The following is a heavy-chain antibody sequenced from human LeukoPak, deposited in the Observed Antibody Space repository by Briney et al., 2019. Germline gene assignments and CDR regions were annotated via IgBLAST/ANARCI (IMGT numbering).Heavy chain of an antibody. CDR1: GGSISSYY. Sequence: SETLSLTCTVSGGSISSYYWSWIRQPPGKGLEWIGYIYYSGSTNYNPSLKSRVTISVDTSKNQFSLKLSSVTAADTAVYYYARDSEYYDILTGYSNWFDPWGQGTLVTVSS. CDR3: ARDSEYYDILTGYSNWFDP. J-gene: IGHJ5*02. V-gene: IGHV4-59*01. CDR2: IYYSGST. D-gene: IGHD3-9*01.